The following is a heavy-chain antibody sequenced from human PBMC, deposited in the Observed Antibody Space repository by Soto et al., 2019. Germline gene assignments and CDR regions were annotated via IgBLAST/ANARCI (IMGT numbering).Heavy chain of an antibody. CDR2: IIPIFGTA. CDR3: ARADDSSGYYAPSSVY. V-gene: IGHV1-69*13. D-gene: IGHD3-22*01. Sequence: SVKVSCKASGGTFSSYAISWVGPAPGQGREWMGGIIPIFGTANYAQKFQGRVTITADESTSTAYMELCSLRSGDTAVYYCARADDSSGYYAPSSVYCGQGTLVTVSS. J-gene: IGHJ4*02. CDR1: GGTFSSYA.